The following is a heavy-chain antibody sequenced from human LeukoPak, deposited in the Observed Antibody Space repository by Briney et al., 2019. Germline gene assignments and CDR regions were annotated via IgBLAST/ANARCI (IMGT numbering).Heavy chain of an antibody. CDR2: INEDGSEK. Sequence: PGGSLRLSCAASGFTLRTYWMTWVRQAPGKGLEWVANINEDGSEKYYVDSVKGRFTISRDNAKNSLYPQMNSLRGEDTAVYYCVRFPTGFDYWGQGTLVTVSS. CDR3: VRFPTGFDY. D-gene: IGHD4-17*01. V-gene: IGHV3-7*05. CDR1: GFTLRTYW. J-gene: IGHJ4*02.